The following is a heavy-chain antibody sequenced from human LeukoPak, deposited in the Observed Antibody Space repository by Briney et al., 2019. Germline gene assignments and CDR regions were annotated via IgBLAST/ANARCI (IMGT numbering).Heavy chain of an antibody. CDR1: GGTFSSYA. D-gene: IGHD5-12*01. CDR2: IIPIFGTA. Sequence: SVKVSCTASGGTFSSYAISWVRQAPGQGLEWMGGIIPIFGTANYAQKFQGIVTITADESTSTAYMELSSLRSEDTAVYYCARGFDSGYDRGFDYWGQGTLVTVSS. CDR3: ARGFDSGYDRGFDY. J-gene: IGHJ4*02. V-gene: IGHV1-69*13.